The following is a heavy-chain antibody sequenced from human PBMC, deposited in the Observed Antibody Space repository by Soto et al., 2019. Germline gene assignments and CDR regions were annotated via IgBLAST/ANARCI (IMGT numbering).Heavy chain of an antibody. D-gene: IGHD3-3*01. Sequence: EVQLLESGGGLVQPGGSLRLSCAASGFTFSNAWMSWVRQAPGKGLEWVGRIKSKTDGGTTDYAAPVKGRFTISRDDSKNTLYLQMNSLKTEDTAVYYCTTDTITIFGVVTIDYWGQGTLVTVSS. V-gene: IGHV3-15*01. CDR2: IKSKTDGGTT. CDR3: TTDTITIFGVVTIDY. J-gene: IGHJ4*02. CDR1: GFTFSNAW.